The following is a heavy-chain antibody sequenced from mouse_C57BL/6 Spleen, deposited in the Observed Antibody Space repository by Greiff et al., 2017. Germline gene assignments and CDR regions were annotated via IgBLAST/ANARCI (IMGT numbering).Heavy chain of an antibody. CDR1: GYTFTNYW. V-gene: IGHV1-63*01. D-gene: IGHD2-2*01. J-gene: IGHJ2*01. Sequence: VQLQESGAELVRPGTSVKMSCKASGYTFTNYWIGWAKQRPGHGLEWIGDIYPGGGYTNYNEKFKGKATLTADKSSSTAYMQFSSLTSEDSAIYYCARRGSTMVTTGYFDYWGQGTTLTVSS. CDR3: ARRGSTMVTTGYFDY. CDR2: IYPGGGYT.